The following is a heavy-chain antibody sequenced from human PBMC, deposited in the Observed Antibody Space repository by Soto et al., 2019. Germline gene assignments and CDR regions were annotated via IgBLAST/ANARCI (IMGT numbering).Heavy chain of an antibody. D-gene: IGHD5-18*01. Sequence: QVQLVESGGGVVQPGRSLRLSCAASGFTFSSYGMHWVRQAPGKGLEWVAVIWYDGSNKYYADSVKGRFTISRDNSKNTLYLHMNSLRAEDTAVYYCARDKGDTAMADPRYGIDFWGQGTTVTVSS. V-gene: IGHV3-33*01. CDR2: IWYDGSNK. CDR1: GFTFSSYG. J-gene: IGHJ6*02. CDR3: ARDKGDTAMADPRYGIDF.